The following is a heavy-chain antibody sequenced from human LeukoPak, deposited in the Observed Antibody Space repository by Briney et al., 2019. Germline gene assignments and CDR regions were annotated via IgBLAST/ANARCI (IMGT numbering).Heavy chain of an antibody. J-gene: IGHJ6*03. CDR1: GGSISSYY. Sequence: SETLSLTCTVSGGSISSYYWNWIRQPAGKGLEWIGRIYTSGSTNYNPSLKSRVTMSVDTSKNQFSLKLSSVTAADTAVYYCARDRYYYGSGSLNYYYYYYMDVWGKGTTVTISS. D-gene: IGHD3-10*01. CDR3: ARDRYYYGSGSLNYYYYYYMDV. CDR2: IYTSGST. V-gene: IGHV4-4*07.